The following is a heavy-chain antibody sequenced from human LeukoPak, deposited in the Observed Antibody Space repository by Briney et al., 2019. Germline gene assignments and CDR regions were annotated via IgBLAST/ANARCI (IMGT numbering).Heavy chain of an antibody. D-gene: IGHD6-6*01. CDR3: AKRAARPAYYFDF. CDR2: ISSSSGTI. Sequence: GGSLRLSCAASGFTFSSYSMNWVRQAPGKGLEWVSYISSSSGTIYYADSVKGRFTISRDNSKNTLYLQMNSLRAEDTAVYYCAKRAARPAYYFDFWGQGTLVTISS. J-gene: IGHJ4*02. CDR1: GFTFSSYS. V-gene: IGHV3-48*01.